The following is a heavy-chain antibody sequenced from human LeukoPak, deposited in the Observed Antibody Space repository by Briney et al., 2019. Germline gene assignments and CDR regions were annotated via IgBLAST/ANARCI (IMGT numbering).Heavy chain of an antibody. D-gene: IGHD6-19*01. CDR3: ARLSIAVDSYSYYGMDV. V-gene: IGHV5-10-1*01. J-gene: IGHJ6*04. Sequence: GESLKISCKGSGYSFTSYWISWVRQKPGKGLEWMGRIDPGDSYTNYTPSFQGHVTISADKSISTAYLQWSSLKASDTAMYYSARLSIAVDSYSYYGMDVWGKGTTVTVSS. CDR1: GYSFTSYW. CDR2: IDPGDSYT.